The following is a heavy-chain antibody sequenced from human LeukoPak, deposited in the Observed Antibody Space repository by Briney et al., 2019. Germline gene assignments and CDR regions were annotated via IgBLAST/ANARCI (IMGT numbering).Heavy chain of an antibody. CDR1: GFTFSNAW. CDR2: VKSKTDGGTA. CDR3: TTDRVHSTRWYYFDY. V-gene: IGHV3-15*01. Sequence: PGGSLRLSCAASGFTFSNAWMSWVRQPPGKGLEWVGRVKSKTDGGTADYAAPVKGRFTISRDDSKNTLYLQMNSLMTEDTAVYYCTTDRVHSTRWYYFDYWGQGTLVTVSS. D-gene: IGHD6-13*01. J-gene: IGHJ4*02.